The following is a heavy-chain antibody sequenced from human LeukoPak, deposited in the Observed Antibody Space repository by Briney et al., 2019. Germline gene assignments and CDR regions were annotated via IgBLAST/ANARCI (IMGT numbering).Heavy chain of an antibody. Sequence: GGSLRLSCAASGFTFSSYWMSWVRQAPGKGLEWVANIKQDGSEEYYVDSVKGRFTISRDDSKNTLYLQMNSLRAEDTAVYYCAREDILTGYYNVWGQGTLVTVSS. CDR2: IKQDGSEE. V-gene: IGHV3-7*01. CDR3: AREDILTGYYNV. D-gene: IGHD3-9*01. J-gene: IGHJ4*02. CDR1: GFTFSSYW.